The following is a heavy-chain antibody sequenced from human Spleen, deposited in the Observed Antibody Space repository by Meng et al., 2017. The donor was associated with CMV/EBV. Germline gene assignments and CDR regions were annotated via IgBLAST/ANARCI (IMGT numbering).Heavy chain of an antibody. Sequence: GESLKISCAASGIILSNYAMHWVRQAPGKGLEWVAVSSSEGSTKYYADSVKGRFTISRDNSKNTLSLQMNSLRAEDTAVYYCARDTHPRGRKLLYYYYYGMDVWGQGTTVTVS. CDR1: GIILSNYA. CDR3: ARDTHPRGRKLLYYYYYGMDV. CDR2: SSSEGSTK. D-gene: IGHD2-15*01. J-gene: IGHJ6*02. V-gene: IGHV3-30-3*01.